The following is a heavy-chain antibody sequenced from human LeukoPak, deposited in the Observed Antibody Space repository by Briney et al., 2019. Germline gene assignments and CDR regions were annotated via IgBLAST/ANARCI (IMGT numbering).Heavy chain of an antibody. J-gene: IGHJ4*02. Sequence: PGGSLRLSCVASGFSFNNAWMSWVRQAPGKGLEWVSLIYPSGNIYYADSVKGRFTISRDNSKNTLFLQMNSLRAEDTAIYYCARTFVSGDGYKVGYFDYWGQGTLVTVSS. V-gene: IGHV3-53*01. CDR3: ARTFVSGDGYKVGYFDY. CDR1: GFSFNNAW. CDR2: IYPSGNI. D-gene: IGHD5-24*01.